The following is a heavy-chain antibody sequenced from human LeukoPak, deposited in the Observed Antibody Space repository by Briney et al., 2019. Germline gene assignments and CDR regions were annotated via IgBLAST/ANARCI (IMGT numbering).Heavy chain of an antibody. CDR1: GYTFTSYA. V-gene: IGHV1-3*01. J-gene: IGHJ4*02. CDR3: ARVPFQWPIDY. D-gene: IGHD6-19*01. CDR2: INAGNGDT. Sequence: GASVKVSCKASGYTFTSYAMHWVRQAPGQRLEWMGWINAGNGDTKYSQKFQGRVTITRDTSASTAYMELSSLRSEDTAVYYCARVPFQWPIDYWGQGTLVTVSS.